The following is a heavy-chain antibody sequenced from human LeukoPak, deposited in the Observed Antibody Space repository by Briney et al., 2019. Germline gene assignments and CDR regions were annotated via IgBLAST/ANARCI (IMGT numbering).Heavy chain of an antibody. V-gene: IGHV3-53*01. Sequence: GGSLRLSCAASGFTVSSNYMNWDGQAPGKGLEWVSVIYIGGSTYSADSVKGRFTISRDNSKNTLYLQMNSLRAEDTAVYYCARDRDANWFDPWGQGTLVTVSS. CDR1: GFTVSSNY. CDR3: ARDRDANWFDP. J-gene: IGHJ5*02. D-gene: IGHD3-10*01. CDR2: IYIGGST.